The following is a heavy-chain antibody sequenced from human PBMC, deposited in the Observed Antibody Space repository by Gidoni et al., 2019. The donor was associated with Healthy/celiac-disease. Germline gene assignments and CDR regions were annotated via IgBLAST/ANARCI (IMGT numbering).Heavy chain of an antibody. J-gene: IGHJ5*02. Sequence: QVQLVQSGAEVKKPGASVKVSCQASVYTFPSYGISWVRQAPGQGLEWMGWISAYNGNTKYAQKLQGRVTMTKDTSTSTAYMELRSLRSDDTAVYYCARTYYDILTGYFGGGADPWGQGTLVTVSS. CDR1: VYTFPSYG. CDR2: ISAYNGNT. D-gene: IGHD3-9*01. V-gene: IGHV1-18*01. CDR3: ARTYYDILTGYFGGGADP.